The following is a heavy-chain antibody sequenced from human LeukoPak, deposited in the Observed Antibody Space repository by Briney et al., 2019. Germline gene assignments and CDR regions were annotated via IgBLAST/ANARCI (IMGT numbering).Heavy chain of an antibody. D-gene: IGHD1-26*01. V-gene: IGHV1-8*03. Sequence: ASVKVSCKASGYTFTSYDINWVRQATGQGLEWMGWMNPNSGNTGYAQKFQGRVTITRNTSISTAYMELSSLRSEDTAVYYCARADGSGSSAYYYYYYMDVWGKGTTVTVSS. CDR3: ARADGSGSSAYYYYYYMDV. CDR2: MNPNSGNT. CDR1: GYTFTSYD. J-gene: IGHJ6*03.